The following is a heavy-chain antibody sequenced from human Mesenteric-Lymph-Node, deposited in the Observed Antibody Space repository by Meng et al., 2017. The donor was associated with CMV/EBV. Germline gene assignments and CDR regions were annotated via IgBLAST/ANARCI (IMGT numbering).Heavy chain of an antibody. CDR1: FSCYS. V-gene: IGHV4-34*01. CDR3: ARGGPVLRFLEWLSNNWFDP. D-gene: IGHD3-3*01. Sequence: FSCYSWSWLRQPPGKGLEWIGKINHSGSTNYNPSLKSRVTISVDTSKNQFSLNLSSLTAADTAVYYCARGGPVLRFLEWLSNNWFDPWGQGALVTVSS. CDR2: INHSGST. J-gene: IGHJ5*02.